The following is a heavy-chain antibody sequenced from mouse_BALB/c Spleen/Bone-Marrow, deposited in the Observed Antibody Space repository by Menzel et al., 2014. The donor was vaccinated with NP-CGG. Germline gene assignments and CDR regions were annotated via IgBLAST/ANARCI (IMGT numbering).Heavy chain of an antibody. J-gene: IGHJ2*01. V-gene: IGHV1-5*01. CDR3: TTLARNYFDY. Sequence: EVMLVESGTVLARPGASVKMSCKASGYTFTSYWMHWVKQRPGQGLEWIGTIYPGNSDTTYNQKSKGKAKLTAVTSTSTAYMELSSLTNEDSAVYYCTTLARNYFDYWGQGTTLTVSS. CDR2: IYPGNSDT. CDR1: GYTFTSYW.